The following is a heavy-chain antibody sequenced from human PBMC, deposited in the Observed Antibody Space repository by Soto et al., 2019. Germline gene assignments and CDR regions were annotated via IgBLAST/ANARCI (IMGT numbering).Heavy chain of an antibody. CDR2: IWYDGSNK. V-gene: IGHV3-33*01. Sequence: GGSLRLSCAASGFTFSSYGMHWVRQAPGKGLEWVAVIWYDGSNKYYADSVKGRFTISRDNSKNTLYLQMNSLRAEDTAVYYCARDQRITMIVVVPTNYYYGMDVWGQGTTVTVSS. CDR1: GFTFSSYG. D-gene: IGHD3-22*01. CDR3: ARDQRITMIVVVPTNYYYGMDV. J-gene: IGHJ6*02.